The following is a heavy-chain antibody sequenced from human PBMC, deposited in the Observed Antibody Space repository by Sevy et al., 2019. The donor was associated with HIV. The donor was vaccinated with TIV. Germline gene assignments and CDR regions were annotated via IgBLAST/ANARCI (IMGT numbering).Heavy chain of an antibody. J-gene: IGHJ4*02. CDR3: TTDHRRDGIVVVPFEY. Sequence: GGSLRLSCAASGFTFSNAWMSWVRQSPGKGLEWVGRIRSKAGGGTTDYATIVKGKFTISRDDSRDILYLQLNSQETEDTAVYYCTTDHRRDGIVVVPFEYWGQGTLVTVSS. CDR1: GFTFSNAW. V-gene: IGHV3-15*01. D-gene: IGHD2-15*01. CDR2: IRSKAGGGTT.